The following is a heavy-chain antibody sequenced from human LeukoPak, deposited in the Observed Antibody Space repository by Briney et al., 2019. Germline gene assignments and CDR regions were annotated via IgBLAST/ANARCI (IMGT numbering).Heavy chain of an antibody. CDR1: GGSISGYY. D-gene: IGHD3-3*01. CDR2: MYNSETI. CDR3: ARDPLNPPYYDFWSGYSPFDY. Sequence: SETLSLTCTVSGGSISGYYWSWIRQPAGKGPEWIGRMYNSETINYNPSLKSRVTMSLDTSKNHFSLNVTSVTAADTAVYYCARDPLNPPYYDFWSGYSPFDYWGQGTLVTVSS. J-gene: IGHJ4*02. V-gene: IGHV4-4*07.